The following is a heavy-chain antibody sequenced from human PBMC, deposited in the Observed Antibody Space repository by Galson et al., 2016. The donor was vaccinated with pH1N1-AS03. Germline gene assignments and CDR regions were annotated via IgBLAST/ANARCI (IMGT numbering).Heavy chain of an antibody. V-gene: IGHV3-13*01. J-gene: IGHJ6*02. D-gene: IGHD3-10*01. CDR3: ARGKEGYFYGMDV. CDR2: SGTAGDT. Sequence: SLRLSCAGAGFTFSSHDMYWVRQPPGKGLEWVSASGTAGDTYYAGSVKGRFTISRENAKNSLYLQMNSLRAGDTAEYYCARGKEGYFYGMDVWGQGTTVTVSS. CDR1: GFTFSSHD.